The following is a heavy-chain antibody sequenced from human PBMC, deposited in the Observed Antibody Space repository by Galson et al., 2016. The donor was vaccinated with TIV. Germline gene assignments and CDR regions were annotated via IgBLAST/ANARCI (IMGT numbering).Heavy chain of an antibody. CDR2: ITGVSSYT. V-gene: IGHV3-21*01. CDR1: GFTFRAYS. CDR3: ARDPPRLCSTTSCFLHY. J-gene: IGHJ4*02. Sequence: SLRLSCAASGFTFRAYSMNWVRQAPGKGLEWVASITGVSSYTYYAASVKGRFSISRENADNSLFLEMNSLKVEDTAVYFCARDPPRLCSTTSCFLHYWGQGTVITVSS. D-gene: IGHD2-15*01.